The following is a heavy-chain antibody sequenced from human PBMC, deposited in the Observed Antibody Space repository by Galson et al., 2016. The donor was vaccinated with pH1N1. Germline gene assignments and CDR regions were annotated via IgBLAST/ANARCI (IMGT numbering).Heavy chain of an antibody. CDR1: GYIFSTFW. V-gene: IGHV5-51*01. Sequence: QSGAEVKKPGESLKISCKGSGYIFSTFWIGWVRQMPGKGLEWMGIVYPGDSDTRYNPSFKAQVTISVDKSISTAYLQWSSLKASDSAIYFCARHQSSSDDYFFYNMDVWGQGTTVTVSS. D-gene: IGHD6-6*01. CDR2: VYPGDSDT. CDR3: ARHQSSSDDYFFYNMDV. J-gene: IGHJ6*02.